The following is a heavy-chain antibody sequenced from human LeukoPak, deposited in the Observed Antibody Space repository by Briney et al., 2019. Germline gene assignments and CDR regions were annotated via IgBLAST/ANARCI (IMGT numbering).Heavy chain of an antibody. CDR3: AKHGGRYFDL. Sequence: GGSLRLSCAASGFTFSTYAMTWVRQAPGKGLEWVSALSDSGDNTYYTDSMTGRFTISRDNSKNTLYLQMNSLKAEDTAVYYCAKHGGRYFDLWGRGTLVTVSS. CDR1: GFTFSTYA. D-gene: IGHD2-15*01. J-gene: IGHJ2*01. V-gene: IGHV3-23*01. CDR2: LSDSGDNT.